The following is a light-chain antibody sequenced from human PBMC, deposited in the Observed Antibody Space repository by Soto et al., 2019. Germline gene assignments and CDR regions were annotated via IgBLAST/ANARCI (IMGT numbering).Light chain of an antibody. Sequence: DIQMTQSPASLSASVGDRVTISCRASQTISTFLNWYQQKPGTAPRLLIYRASSVQSGVPPRFSGSGSGRDFTLTISSLRPEDIATYFCQQSYTSPPWTFGQGTKV. CDR2: RAS. V-gene: IGKV1-39*01. CDR1: QTISTF. J-gene: IGKJ1*01. CDR3: QQSYTSPPWT.